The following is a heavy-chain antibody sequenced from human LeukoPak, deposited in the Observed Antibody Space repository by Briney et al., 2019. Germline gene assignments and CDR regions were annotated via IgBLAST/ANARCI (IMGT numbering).Heavy chain of an antibody. D-gene: IGHD5-18*01. CDR3: AKGSGQIQLWSNFDS. J-gene: IGHJ4*02. CDR2: VSGGGGST. Sequence: GGSLRLSCAASGFTFSSYAMSWVRQAPGKGLEWVSGVSGGGGSTYYADSAKGRFTISRDNSKNTLYLQMNSPRAEDMAVYYCAKGSGQIQLWSNFDSWGQGTLVTVSS. V-gene: IGHV3-23*01. CDR1: GFTFSSYA.